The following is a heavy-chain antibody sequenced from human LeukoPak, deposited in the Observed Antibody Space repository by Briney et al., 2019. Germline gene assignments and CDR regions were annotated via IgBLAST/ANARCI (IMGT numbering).Heavy chain of an antibody. CDR1: GGSISSGDYY. D-gene: IGHD3-22*01. J-gene: IGHJ5*02. Sequence: SQTLSLTCTVSGGSISSGDYYWSWIGQPPGKGLEWIAYMYYSGSTYYNPSLKSRVTMSADTSKNQLSLKLSSVTAADTAVYYCARPYYYDSRIDPWGQGILVTASS. CDR2: MYYSGST. CDR3: ARPYYYDSRIDP. V-gene: IGHV4-30-4*01.